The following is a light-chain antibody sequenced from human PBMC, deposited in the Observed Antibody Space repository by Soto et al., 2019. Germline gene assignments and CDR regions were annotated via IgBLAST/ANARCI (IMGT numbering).Light chain of an antibody. J-gene: IGKJ1*01. Sequence: ESVLTQSPGTLSLSPGERATLSCGASQSVSSNYLAWYQQKPGQAPRLLIYGASTRATGIPDRFSGSGSGTDFTLTISSLQSEDFAVYYCQQYNNWPRTFGQGTKVDIK. V-gene: IGKV3-20*01. CDR2: GAS. CDR1: QSVSSNY. CDR3: QQYNNWPRT.